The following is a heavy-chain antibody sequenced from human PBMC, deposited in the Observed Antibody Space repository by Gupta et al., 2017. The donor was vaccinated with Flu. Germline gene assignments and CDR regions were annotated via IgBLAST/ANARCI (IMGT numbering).Heavy chain of an antibody. CDR3: AKVPLGSSWKDAFDI. CDR1: GFPLRSYG. V-gene: IGHV3-30*18. D-gene: IGHD6-13*01. CDR2: ISYDGSNK. J-gene: IGHJ3*02. Sequence: QVQLVESGGGVVQPGMSLRLSCEASGFPLRSYGLLWVRQAPGRGPGWVAVISYDGSNKYYADSVKGRFTISRDNSKNTLYLQMNSLRAEDTALYYCAKVPLGSSWKDAFDIWGQGTMVTVSS.